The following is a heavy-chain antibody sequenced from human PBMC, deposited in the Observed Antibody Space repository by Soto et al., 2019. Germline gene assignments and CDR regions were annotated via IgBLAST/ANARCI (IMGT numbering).Heavy chain of an antibody. J-gene: IGHJ4*02. CDR1: GYTFTTYY. CDR2: INPSGGST. Sequence: ASVKVSCKASGYTFTTYYMHWVRQAPGQGLEWMGIINPSGGSTSYAQKFQGRVTMTRDTSTSTVYMELSSLRSEDTAVYYCARVYCSDGSCYGIDYWGQGTLVTVSS. D-gene: IGHD2-15*01. CDR3: ARVYCSDGSCYGIDY. V-gene: IGHV1-46*01.